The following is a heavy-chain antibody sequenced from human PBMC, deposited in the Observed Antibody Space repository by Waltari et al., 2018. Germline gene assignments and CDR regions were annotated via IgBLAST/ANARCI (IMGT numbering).Heavy chain of an antibody. V-gene: IGHV3-48*03. CDR3: ARLRGDYFPLVF. Sequence: EVQLVESGGGLVQPGGSLRLSCAASGFTFSSYEMNWVRQAPGKGLEWVSYISSSGSTIYDADSVKGRFTISRDNAKNSLYLQMNSLRAEDTAVYYCARLRGDYFPLVFWGQGTLVTVSS. CDR2: ISSSGSTI. D-gene: IGHD2-21*01. J-gene: IGHJ4*02. CDR1: GFTFSSYE.